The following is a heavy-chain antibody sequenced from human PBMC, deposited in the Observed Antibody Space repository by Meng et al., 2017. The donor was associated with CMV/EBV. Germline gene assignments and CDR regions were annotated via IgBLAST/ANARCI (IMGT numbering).Heavy chain of an antibody. CDR1: GYTFTGYY. Sequence: ASGYTFTGYYMHWVRQARGQGLEWMGWINPNSGGTNYAQKFQGRVTVTRDTSISTAYMELSRLRSDDTAVYYCAREWVVPAAIDWFDPWGQGTLVTVSS. CDR2: INPNSGGT. D-gene: IGHD2-2*01. V-gene: IGHV1-2*02. J-gene: IGHJ5*02. CDR3: AREWVVPAAIDWFDP.